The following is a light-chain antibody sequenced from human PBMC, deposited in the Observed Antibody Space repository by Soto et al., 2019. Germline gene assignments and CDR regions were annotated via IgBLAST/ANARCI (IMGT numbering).Light chain of an antibody. CDR3: QYLNSFPLT. Sequence: ELVLTQSPGTLSLSPGERATLSCRASQSVKSSYLAWYQQKPGQAPRLLIYGASSRATGIPDRFSGSGSGTDFTLTISRLEPEDVATYYCQYLNSFPLTFGGGTKVELK. V-gene: IGKV3-20*01. CDR1: QSVKSSY. J-gene: IGKJ4*01. CDR2: GAS.